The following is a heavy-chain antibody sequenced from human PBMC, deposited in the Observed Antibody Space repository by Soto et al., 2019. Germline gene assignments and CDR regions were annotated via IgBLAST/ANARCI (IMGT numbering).Heavy chain of an antibody. Sequence: SETLSLTCAVSSYSIRSGYYWSWVRQSPGKGLEWIGEIHHSGRTKYNPSLKSRVSLSVDTSTKHFSLRLTSVTAADRGVYYCARGVDSWSGYLFWGQGTPVTVSS. CDR3: ARGVDSWSGYLF. CDR1: SYSIRSGYY. D-gene: IGHD3-3*01. V-gene: IGHV4-4*02. J-gene: IGHJ4*02. CDR2: IHHSGRT.